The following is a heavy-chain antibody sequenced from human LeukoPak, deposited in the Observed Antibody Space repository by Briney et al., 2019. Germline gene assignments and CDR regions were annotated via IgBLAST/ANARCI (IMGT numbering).Heavy chain of an antibody. J-gene: IGHJ4*02. D-gene: IGHD6-19*01. CDR1: GGSISSYC. CDR2: IYYSGST. Sequence: PSETLSLTCTVSGGSISSYCWSWVRQPPGKGLEWVGYIYYSGSTNYNPSLKSRVTIPVDTSKNQFSLKLSSVDPTDTAVIYCAGQKYSSGHVDYWGQGTLVTVSS. V-gene: IGHV4-59*08. CDR3: AGQKYSSGHVDY.